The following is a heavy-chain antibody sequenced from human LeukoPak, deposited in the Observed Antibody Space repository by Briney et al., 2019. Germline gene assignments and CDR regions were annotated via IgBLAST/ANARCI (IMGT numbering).Heavy chain of an antibody. CDR1: GFTFSSYG. Sequence: PGRSLRLSCVASGFTFSSYGMHWVRQAPGKGLEWVAVISYDGSNKYYADSVKGRFTISRDNSKNTLYLQMNSLRAEDTAVYYCAKDKEPYMIVVVTMKPKHFDYWGQGTLVTVSS. J-gene: IGHJ4*02. V-gene: IGHV3-30*18. CDR3: AKDKEPYMIVVVTMKPKHFDY. CDR2: ISYDGSNK. D-gene: IGHD3-22*01.